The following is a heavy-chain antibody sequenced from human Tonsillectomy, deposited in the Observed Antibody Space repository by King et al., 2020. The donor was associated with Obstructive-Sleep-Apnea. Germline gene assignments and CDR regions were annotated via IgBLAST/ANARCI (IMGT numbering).Heavy chain of an antibody. V-gene: IGHV3-9*01. J-gene: IGHJ3*02. Sequence: VQLVESGGGLVQPGRSLRLSCAASGFIFDDYSMHWVRPAPGKGLEWVSVISWNSGSIGYADSVKGRFTISRDNAKNSLSLQMNSLRAEDTALYYCAKDTELALTNFDIWGQGTMVTVSS. D-gene: IGHD1-26*01. CDR1: GFIFDDYS. CDR2: ISWNSGSI. CDR3: AKDTELALTNFDI.